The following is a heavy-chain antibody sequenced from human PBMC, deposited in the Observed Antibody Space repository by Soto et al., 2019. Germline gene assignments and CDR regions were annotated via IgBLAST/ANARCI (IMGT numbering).Heavy chain of an antibody. CDR2: SYYSGST. CDR3: ARDEGKHSSSWYAGGMDV. Sequence: QVQLQESGPGLVKPSQTLSLTCTVSGGSISSGGYYWSWIRQHPGKGLEWIGYSYYSGSTYYNPSLKSRVTIAVDTSKNQFYLKLSSVTAADTAVYYCARDEGKHSSSWYAGGMDVWGQGTTVTVSS. V-gene: IGHV4-31*03. D-gene: IGHD6-13*01. J-gene: IGHJ6*02. CDR1: GGSISSGGYY.